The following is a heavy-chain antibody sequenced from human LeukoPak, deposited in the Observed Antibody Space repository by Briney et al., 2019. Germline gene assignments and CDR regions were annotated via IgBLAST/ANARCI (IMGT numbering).Heavy chain of an antibody. D-gene: IGHD3-3*01. V-gene: IGHV3-23*01. CDR2: LSGSGDDT. Sequence: GGSLRLSCAAYGFTFSSYAMSWVRQAPGKGLEWVSTLSGSGDDTSYANSVRDRFTISRDNSKNTVYLQMNSLRAEDTAIYYCAKDVGFWNGYYHHFDYWGQGTLVTVSS. CDR3: AKDVGFWNGYYHHFDY. J-gene: IGHJ4*02. CDR1: GFTFSSYA.